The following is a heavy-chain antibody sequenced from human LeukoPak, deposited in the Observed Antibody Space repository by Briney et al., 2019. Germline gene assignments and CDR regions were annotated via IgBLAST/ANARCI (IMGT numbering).Heavy chain of an antibody. CDR3: AKPYTAPANYFDP. V-gene: IGHV3-30*18. J-gene: IGHJ5*02. D-gene: IGHD4/OR15-4a*01. CDR1: GFTFSSYG. CDR2: ISADGNNK. Sequence: GGSLRLSCAASGFTFSSYGMPWLRQAPGKGLGWVAIISADGNNKYYADSVKGRFTISRDNSKNTLYLQMNSLRAEDTAVYYCAKPYTAPANYFDPWGQGTLVTVSS.